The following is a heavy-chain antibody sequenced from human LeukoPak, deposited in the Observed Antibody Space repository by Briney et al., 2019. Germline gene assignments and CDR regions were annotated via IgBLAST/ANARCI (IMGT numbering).Heavy chain of an antibody. V-gene: IGHV4-59*08. J-gene: IGHJ4*02. D-gene: IGHD3-10*01. CDR3: ASARGFGELTYFDY. CDR1: GGSISDYY. CDR2: IYYSGTT. Sequence: SETLSLTCTVSGGSISDYYWSWIRQPPGKGLEWIGYIYYSGTTKYNPSLKSRATISVDTSKNQFSLRLSSVTAADTAVYYCASARGFGELTYFDYWGQGTLVTVSS.